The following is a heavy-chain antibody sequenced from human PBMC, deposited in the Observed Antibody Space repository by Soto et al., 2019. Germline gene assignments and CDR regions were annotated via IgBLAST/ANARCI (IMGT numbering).Heavy chain of an antibody. CDR1: GYTFTSYG. V-gene: IGHV1-18*01. D-gene: IGHD3-3*01. J-gene: IGHJ6*02. CDR2: ISAYNGNT. CDR3: ASPGVDYDAHHYYYGMDV. Sequence: QVQLVQSGAEVKKPGASVKVSCKASGYTFTSYGISWLRQAPGQGLEWMGWISAYNGNTNYAQKLQGRVTMTTDTSTSTAYMELRSLRSDDTAVYYCASPGVDYDAHHYYYGMDVGGQGTTVTVSS.